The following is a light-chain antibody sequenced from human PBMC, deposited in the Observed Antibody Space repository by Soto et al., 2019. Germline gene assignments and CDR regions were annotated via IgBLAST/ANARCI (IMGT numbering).Light chain of an antibody. J-gene: IGLJ2*01. V-gene: IGLV2-14*01. CDR3: SSYTSSSTYVV. Sequence: QSALTQPASVSGSPGQSITISCTGTSSDVGGYNYVSWYQQHPGKAPKLMIYDVSNRPSGVSNRFSGSKSGNTASLTLSGLQAEDEADYYCSSYTSSSTYVVFGGGTKLTVL. CDR1: SSDVGGYNY. CDR2: DVS.